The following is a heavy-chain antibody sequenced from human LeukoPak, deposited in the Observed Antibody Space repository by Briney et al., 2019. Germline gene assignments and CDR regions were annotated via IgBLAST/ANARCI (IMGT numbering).Heavy chain of an antibody. CDR1: GFTFSSYA. V-gene: IGHV3-23*01. J-gene: IGHJ4*02. Sequence: GGSLRLSCAASGFTFSSYAMSWVRQAPGKGLESVSAISDGGGTTYYADSVQGRFTISRDYSKNTLFLQMNSLRADDTAVYYCAKVGTGDLFRALDYWGQGTLVTVSS. CDR2: ISDGGGTT. D-gene: IGHD1-14*01. CDR3: AKVGTGDLFRALDY.